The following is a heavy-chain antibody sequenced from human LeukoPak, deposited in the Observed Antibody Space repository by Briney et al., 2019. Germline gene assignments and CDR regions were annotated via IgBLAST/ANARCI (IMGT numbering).Heavy chain of an antibody. CDR1: GYTFTSYD. CDR2: MNPNSGNT. Sequence: ASVKVSCKASGYTFTSYDINWVRQATGQGLEWMGWMNPNSGNTGYAQKFQGRVTMTRNTSISTAYMELSSLRSEDTAVYYCARGGATNWGLFHYDYYYMDVWGKGTTVTISS. J-gene: IGHJ6*03. V-gene: IGHV1-8*01. D-gene: IGHD7-27*01. CDR3: ARGGATNWGLFHYDYYYMDV.